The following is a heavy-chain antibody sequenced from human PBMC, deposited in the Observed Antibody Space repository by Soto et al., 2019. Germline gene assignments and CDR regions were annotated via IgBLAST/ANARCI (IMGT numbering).Heavy chain of an antibody. CDR2: SIPIFGTA. D-gene: IGHD3-22*01. CDR3: ARGNSNTLLPGYYYGMDV. CDR1: GGTFSSYA. Sequence: QVQLVQSGAEVKKPGSSVKVSCKASGGTFSSYAISWVRQAPGQGLEWMGGSIPIFGTANYAQKFQGRVTITADESTSTAYMELSSLRSEDTAVYYCARGNSNTLLPGYYYGMDVWGQGTTVTVSS. V-gene: IGHV1-69*01. J-gene: IGHJ6*02.